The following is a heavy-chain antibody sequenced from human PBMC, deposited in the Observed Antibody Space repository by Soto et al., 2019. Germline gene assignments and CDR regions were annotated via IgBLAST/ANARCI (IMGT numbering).Heavy chain of an antibody. Sequence: GSLRLSCAASGFTFSSYGMHWVRQAPGKGLEWVAVISYDGSNKYYADSVKGRFTISRDNSKNTLYLQMNSLRAEDTAVYYCAKDLGYSYPKYYYGMDVWGQGTTVTVSS. V-gene: IGHV3-30*18. D-gene: IGHD5-18*01. CDR3: AKDLGYSYPKYYYGMDV. CDR2: ISYDGSNK. CDR1: GFTFSSYG. J-gene: IGHJ6*02.